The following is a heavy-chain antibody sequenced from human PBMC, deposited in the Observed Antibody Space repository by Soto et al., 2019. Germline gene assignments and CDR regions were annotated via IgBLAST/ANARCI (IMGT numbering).Heavy chain of an antibody. Sequence: GGSLRLSCAASGFTFSSYWMHWVRQAPGKGLVWVSRINSDGSSTSYADSVKGRFTISRDNAKNTLYLQMNSLRAEDTAVYYCARGAGQQLVVSSLSYYYYMDVWGKGTTVTVSS. D-gene: IGHD6-13*01. CDR2: INSDGSST. CDR3: ARGAGQQLVVSSLSYYYYMDV. J-gene: IGHJ6*03. V-gene: IGHV3-74*01. CDR1: GFTFSSYW.